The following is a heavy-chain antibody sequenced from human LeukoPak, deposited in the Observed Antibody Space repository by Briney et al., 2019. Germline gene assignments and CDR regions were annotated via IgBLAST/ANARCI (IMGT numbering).Heavy chain of an antibody. Sequence: ASVKVSCKASGYTFTSYGISWVRQAPGQGLEWMGWISAYNGNTNYAQKLQGRVTMTRDTSTSTVYMELRSLRSEDTAVYYCARKSYCSGGNCFLDYWGQGTLVTVSS. J-gene: IGHJ4*02. D-gene: IGHD2-15*01. CDR2: ISAYNGNT. CDR1: GYTFTSYG. V-gene: IGHV1-18*01. CDR3: ARKSYCSGGNCFLDY.